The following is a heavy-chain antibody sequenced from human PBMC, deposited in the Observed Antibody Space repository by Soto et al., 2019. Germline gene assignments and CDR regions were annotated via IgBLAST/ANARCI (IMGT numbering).Heavy chain of an antibody. D-gene: IGHD3-22*01. Sequence: QVQLVQSGAEVKKPGASVKVSCKASGYTFTNYGISWVRQAPGQGLEWMGWITHNGDTNYPQKLQGRVTMTRDTSTSTAYMELRSLRSDDTAVYYCARAVVTSYGVFDYWGQGTLVTVSS. J-gene: IGHJ4*02. CDR3: ARAVVTSYGVFDY. CDR1: GYTFTNYG. V-gene: IGHV1-18*01. CDR2: ITHNGDT.